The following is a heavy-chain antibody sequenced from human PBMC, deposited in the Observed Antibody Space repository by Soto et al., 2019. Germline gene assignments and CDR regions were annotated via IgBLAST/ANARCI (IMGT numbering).Heavy chain of an antibody. V-gene: IGHV3-74*01. J-gene: IGHJ6*02. CDR3: AREYCSGGSCYEGYYYGMDV. CDR1: GVQLRNYW. CDR2: INSEGSSV. D-gene: IGHD2-15*01. Sequence: GSLRLSCAASGVQLRNYWMHWVRQPPGKGLVWVSRINSEGSSVIYADSVKGRFTVSRDNSKNTLYLQMNSLRAEDTAVYYCAREYCSGGSCYEGYYYGMDVWGQGTTVTVSS.